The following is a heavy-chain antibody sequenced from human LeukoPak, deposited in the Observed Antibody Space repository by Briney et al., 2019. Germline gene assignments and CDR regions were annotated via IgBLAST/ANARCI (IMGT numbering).Heavy chain of an antibody. CDR1: GASVSDYY. J-gene: IGHJ4*02. Sequence: SETLSLTCSVSGASVSDYYCNWIRQPPGKGLEWIGYVYNSGITNYNPSLRSRVTISAGTSKNQFSLKLNSVTAADTAVYYCARVRLSSGYSNWGQGTLVTVSS. CDR2: VYNSGIT. V-gene: IGHV4-59*02. D-gene: IGHD3-22*01. CDR3: ARVRLSSGYSN.